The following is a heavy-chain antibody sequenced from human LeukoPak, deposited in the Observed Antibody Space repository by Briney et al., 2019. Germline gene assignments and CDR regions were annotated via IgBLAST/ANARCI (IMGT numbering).Heavy chain of an antibody. J-gene: IGHJ4*02. V-gene: IGHV4-34*01. CDR3: ARQWGYSSSWRGYYFDY. CDR2: INHSGST. Sequence: SETLSLTCAVYGGSFSGYYWGWIRQPPGKGLEWIGEINHSGSTNYNPSLKSRVTISVDTSKNQFSLKLSSVTAADTAVYYCARQWGYSSSWRGYYFDYWGQGTLVTVSS. D-gene: IGHD6-13*01. CDR1: GGSFSGYY.